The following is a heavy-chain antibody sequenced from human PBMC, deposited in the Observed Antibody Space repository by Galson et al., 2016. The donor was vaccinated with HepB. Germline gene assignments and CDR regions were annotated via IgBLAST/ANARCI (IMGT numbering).Heavy chain of an antibody. CDR1: GFTFSLYS. CDR2: IGSSASTI. V-gene: IGHV3-48*01. J-gene: IGHJ6*02. CDR3: ARHHALRGFLAPHTYYYGIDV. Sequence: SLRLSCAVSGFTFSLYSMSWVRQAPGKGLEWVAFIGSSASTIYYGDSVKGRFTISRDNAENSLYLQMNSLRAEDTAVYYCARHHALRGFLAPHTYYYGIDVWGQGTAVTVSS. D-gene: IGHD3-3*01.